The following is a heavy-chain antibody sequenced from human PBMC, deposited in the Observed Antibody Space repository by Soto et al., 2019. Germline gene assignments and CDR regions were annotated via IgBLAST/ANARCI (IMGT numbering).Heavy chain of an antibody. CDR1: GGSISSYY. Sequence: KPSETLSLTCTVSGGSISSYYWSWIRQPPGKGLEWIGYIYYSGSTNYNPSLKSRVTISVDTSKNQFSLKLSSVTAADTAVYYCATNPIVGEYYFDYWGQGTLVTVSS. CDR3: ATNPIVGEYYFDY. D-gene: IGHD1-26*01. V-gene: IGHV4-59*01. CDR2: IYYSGST. J-gene: IGHJ4*02.